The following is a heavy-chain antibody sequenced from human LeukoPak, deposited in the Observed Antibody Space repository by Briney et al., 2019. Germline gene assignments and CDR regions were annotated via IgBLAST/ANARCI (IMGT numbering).Heavy chain of an antibody. D-gene: IGHD3-22*01. CDR2: IWYDGSNK. CDR1: GFTFSSYG. CDR3: ARDIDSSGYWGYYYYGMDV. V-gene: IGHV3-33*01. J-gene: IGHJ6*02. Sequence: GGSLRLSCAASGFTFSSYGMHWFRQAPGKGLEWVAVIWYDGSNKYYADSVKGRFTISRDNSKNTLYLQMNSLRAEDTAVYYCARDIDSSGYWGYYYYGMDVWGQGTTVTVSS.